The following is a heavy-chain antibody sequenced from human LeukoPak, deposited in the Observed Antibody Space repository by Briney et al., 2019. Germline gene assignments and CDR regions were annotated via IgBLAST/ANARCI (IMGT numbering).Heavy chain of an antibody. Sequence: GGSLRLSCAASGFTFDDYGMIWVRRAPGKGLEWGSGINWNGGSTGYAESVKGRFTISRDNAKNSLYRQMNSLRAEDTALYYCARSRLRAVHWFDPWGQGTLVTVSS. J-gene: IGHJ5*02. D-gene: IGHD4-17*01. CDR2: INWNGGST. V-gene: IGHV3-20*04. CDR1: GFTFDDYG. CDR3: ARSRLRAVHWFDP.